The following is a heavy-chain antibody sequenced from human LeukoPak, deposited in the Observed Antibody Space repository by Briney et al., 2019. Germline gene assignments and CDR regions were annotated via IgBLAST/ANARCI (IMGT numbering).Heavy chain of an antibody. CDR1: GFSFTNHW. Sequence: GGSLRLSCAASGFSFTNHWMSWVRQAPGKGLEWVAKIKEDGSEKYYVDSVKGRFTVSRDNVKTSLFLQMNSLRVDDTAVYYCAKSGSSVFWSWGQGTLVTVSS. D-gene: IGHD3-3*02. CDR2: IKEDGSEK. CDR3: AKSGSSVFWS. J-gene: IGHJ5*02. V-gene: IGHV3-7*03.